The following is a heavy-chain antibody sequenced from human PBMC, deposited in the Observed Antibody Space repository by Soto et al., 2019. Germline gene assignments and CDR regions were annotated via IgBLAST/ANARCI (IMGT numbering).Heavy chain of an antibody. CDR1: GVSVSSNY. Sequence: GGSLRLSCEVSGVSVSSNYISWVRQAPGKGLEWVSVLFSGGSTYYADSVQGRFTISRDTSKSTVYLQMHSLTAEDTAVYYCTRDQSIVGATAGAYFYYGMDVWGQGTTVTVSS. V-gene: IGHV3-53*01. D-gene: IGHD1-26*01. CDR2: LFSGGST. J-gene: IGHJ6*02. CDR3: TRDQSIVGATAGAYFYYGMDV.